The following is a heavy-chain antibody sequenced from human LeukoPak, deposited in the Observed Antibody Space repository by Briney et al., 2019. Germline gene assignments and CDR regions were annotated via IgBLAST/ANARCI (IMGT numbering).Heavy chain of an antibody. V-gene: IGHV3-53*01. J-gene: IGHJ4*02. CDR2: IYGGGST. CDR1: GFTVSSNY. D-gene: IGHD6-13*01. CDR3: ARGDSSSWYYFDY. Sequence: GGSLRLSCAASGFTVSSNYMSWVRQAPGKGLEWVSVIYGGGSTYYADSVKGRFTISRDNSKNTLYLQMNSLRAEDTAVYYCARGDSSSWYYFDYWGQGTLVTVSS.